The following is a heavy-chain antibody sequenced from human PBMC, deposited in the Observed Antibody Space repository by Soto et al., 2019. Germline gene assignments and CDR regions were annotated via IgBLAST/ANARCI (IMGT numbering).Heavy chain of an antibody. J-gene: IGHJ4*02. Sequence: QVQLVESGGGLVKPGGSQRLSCAASGFTFSDYYMSWIRQAPGKGLEWVSYISSSGATIYYADSVKGRFTISRDNAKNSLYLQMNNLRAEDTAVYYCARENRKLGYCSSTSCPFDYWGQGTLVTVSS. V-gene: IGHV3-11*01. CDR3: ARENRKLGYCSSTSCPFDY. D-gene: IGHD2-2*01. CDR2: ISSSGATI. CDR1: GFTFSDYY.